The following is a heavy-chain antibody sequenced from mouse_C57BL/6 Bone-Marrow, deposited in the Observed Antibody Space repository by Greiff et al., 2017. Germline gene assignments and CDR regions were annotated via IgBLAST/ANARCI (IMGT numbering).Heavy chain of an antibody. CDR3: ARNSITTVVALYAMDY. V-gene: IGHV5-17*01. CDR1: GFTFSDYG. Sequence: EVKLVESGGGLVKPGGSLKLSCAASGFTFSDYGMHWVRQAPEKGLEWVAYISSGSSTIYYADTVKGRFTISRDNAKNTLFLQMTSLRSEDTAMXYCARNSITTVVALYAMDYWGQGTSVTVSS. CDR2: ISSGSSTI. J-gene: IGHJ4*01. D-gene: IGHD1-1*01.